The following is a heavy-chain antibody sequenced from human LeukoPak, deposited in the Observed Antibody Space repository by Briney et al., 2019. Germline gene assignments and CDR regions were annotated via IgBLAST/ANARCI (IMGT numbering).Heavy chain of an antibody. Sequence: PGGSLRLSCAASGFTFSNSAMNWVRQAPGKGLEWVSHISSSSSTIYYADSVKGRFTISRDNAKNSLYLQMNSLRAEDTAVYYCARDPWESYVVGDYVAVFDYWGQGTLVTVSS. CDR2: ISSSSSTI. D-gene: IGHD4-17*01. CDR3: ARDPWESYVVGDYVAVFDY. V-gene: IGHV3-48*01. CDR1: GFTFSNSA. J-gene: IGHJ4*02.